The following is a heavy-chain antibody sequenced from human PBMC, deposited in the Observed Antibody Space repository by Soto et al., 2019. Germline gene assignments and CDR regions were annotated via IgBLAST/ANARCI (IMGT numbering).Heavy chain of an antibody. CDR1: GFIFSSYA. Sequence: EVQLLESGGGLVQPGGSLRLSCAASGFIFSSYAMSWVRQTPGKGLEWVSGISAGGTNKDYADSVKGQFTISRDNSKNTLYLQMNSLRAEDTAVYYCAKQPTTRIGRGLSFDYWGQGTLVTVSS. CDR3: AKQPTTRIGRGLSFDY. J-gene: IGHJ4*02. CDR2: ISAGGTNK. V-gene: IGHV3-23*01. D-gene: IGHD1-26*01.